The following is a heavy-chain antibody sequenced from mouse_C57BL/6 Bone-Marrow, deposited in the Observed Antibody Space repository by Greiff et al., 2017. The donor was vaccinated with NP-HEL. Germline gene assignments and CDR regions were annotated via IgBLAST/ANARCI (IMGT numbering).Heavy chain of an antibody. Sequence: VQLQQSGAELVKPGASVKLSCTASGFNIKDYYMHWVKQRTEQGLEWIGRIDPEDGETKSAPKFQGKATITADTSSNTAYLQLSSLTSEDTAVYYGARGGDYGSRGWYFDVWGTGTTVTVSS. V-gene: IGHV14-2*01. J-gene: IGHJ1*03. D-gene: IGHD1-1*01. CDR1: GFNIKDYY. CDR2: IDPEDGET. CDR3: ARGGDYGSRGWYFDV.